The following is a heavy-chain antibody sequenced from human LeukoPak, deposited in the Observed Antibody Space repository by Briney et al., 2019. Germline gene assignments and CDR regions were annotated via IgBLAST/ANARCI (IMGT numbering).Heavy chain of an antibody. V-gene: IGHV3-48*02. CDR1: GFPFSSYV. CDR2: INHNGETI. CDR3: ARDNDWAFDY. J-gene: IGHJ4*02. D-gene: IGHD3-9*01. Sequence: GRSLRLSCAASGFPFSSYVMSWVRQAPGKGLEWVSYINHNGETIYYPDFVKGRFTISRDNAKNSLYLQMNSLRDEDTAVYYCARDNDWAFDYWGQGTLVTVSS.